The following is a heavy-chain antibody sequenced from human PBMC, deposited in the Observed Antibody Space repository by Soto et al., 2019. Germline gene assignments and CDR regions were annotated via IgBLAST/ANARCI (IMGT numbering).Heavy chain of an antibody. J-gene: IGHJ5*02. CDR2: IYYSGST. Sequence: SETLSLTSTVSGGTISSVDYYLSWIRQPPGKSLEWIGYIYYSGSTYYNPSLKSRVTISVDTSKNQFSLKLSSVTDADTAVYYCARVRSAVAGNWFDPWGRETLVTVSS. CDR3: ARVRSAVAGNWFDP. CDR1: GGTISSVDYY. D-gene: IGHD6-19*01. V-gene: IGHV4-30-4*08.